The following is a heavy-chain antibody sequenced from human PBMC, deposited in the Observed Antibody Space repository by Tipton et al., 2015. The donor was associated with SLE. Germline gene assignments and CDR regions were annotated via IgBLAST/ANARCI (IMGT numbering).Heavy chain of an antibody. V-gene: IGHV3-30*19. CDR2: IWYDGSNK. CDR3: ASEWLPYYYYMDV. CDR1: GFTFSSYG. J-gene: IGHJ6*03. D-gene: IGHD6-19*01. Sequence: SLRLSCAASGFTFSSYGMYWVRQAPGKGLEWVAVIWYDGSNKYYADSVKGRFTISRDNSKNTLYLQMNSLRAEDTAVYYCASEWLPYYYYMDVWGKGTTVTVSS.